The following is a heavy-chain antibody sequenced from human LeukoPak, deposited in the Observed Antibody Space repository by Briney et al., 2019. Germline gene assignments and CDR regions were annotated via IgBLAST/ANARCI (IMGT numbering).Heavy chain of an antibody. CDR2: IGGSGSST. V-gene: IGHV3-23*01. D-gene: IGHD3-10*01. J-gene: IGHJ4*02. CDR3: AKLWFGELGAVYFDY. Sequence: GGSLRLSCAASGFRFSNYAMSWVRQAPGKGLEWVSGIGGSGSSTYYADSVKGRFTISRDNSKNTLYLQMNSLRAEDTAVYYCAKLWFGELGAVYFDYWGQGTLVAVSS. CDR1: GFRFSNYA.